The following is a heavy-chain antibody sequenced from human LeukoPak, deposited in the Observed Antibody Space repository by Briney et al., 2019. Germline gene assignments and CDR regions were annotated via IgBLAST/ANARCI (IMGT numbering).Heavy chain of an antibody. CDR2: IYHSGST. Sequence: PSETLSLTCAVSGGSISSGGYSWSWIRQAPGKGLEWIGYIYHSGSTYYNPSLKSRVTISVDRSKNQFSLRLSSVTAADTAVYYCAREWLRCPQGPRCGGAFDIWGQGTMVTVSS. V-gene: IGHV4-30-2*01. CDR1: GGSISSGGYS. J-gene: IGHJ3*02. CDR3: AREWLRCPQGPRCGGAFDI. D-gene: IGHD5-12*01.